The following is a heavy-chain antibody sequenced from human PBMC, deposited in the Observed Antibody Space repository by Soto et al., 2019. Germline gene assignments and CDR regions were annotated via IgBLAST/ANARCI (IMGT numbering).Heavy chain of an antibody. CDR3: ARRGPYGGNYDDWYFDL. D-gene: IGHD4-17*01. CDR2: IIPIFGTA. V-gene: IGHV1-69*12. CDR1: GGTFSSYA. J-gene: IGHJ2*01. Sequence: QVQLVQSGAEVKKPGSSVKVSCKASGGTFSSYAISWVRQAPGQGLEWMGGIIPIFGTANYAQKFQGRVTITADESTSTAYMELSSLRSEDTAVYYCARRGPYGGNYDDWYFDLWGRGTLVTVSS.